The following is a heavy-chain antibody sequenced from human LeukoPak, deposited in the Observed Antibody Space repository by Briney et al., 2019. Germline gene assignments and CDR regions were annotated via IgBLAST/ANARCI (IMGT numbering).Heavy chain of an antibody. CDR2: ISYDGSNK. J-gene: IGHJ6*02. CDR1: GFTFSSYA. Sequence: PGGSLRLSCAASGFTFSSYAMHWVRQAPGKGLEWVAVISYDGSNKYYADSVKGRFTISRDNSKNTLYLQMNSPRAEDTAVYYCARVVDTAMVIYYYYYGMDVWGQGTTVTVSS. V-gene: IGHV3-30-3*01. CDR3: ARVVDTAMVIYYYYYGMDV. D-gene: IGHD5-18*01.